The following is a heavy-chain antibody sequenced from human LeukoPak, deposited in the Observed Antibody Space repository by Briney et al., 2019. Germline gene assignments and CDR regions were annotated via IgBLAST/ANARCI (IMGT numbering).Heavy chain of an antibody. D-gene: IGHD2/OR15-2a*01. V-gene: IGHV1-46*01. CDR3: ARGPTFYLEVHDY. Sequence: ASVKVSCKASGYTFTSYGISWVRQAPGQGLEWMGIINPSGGSTSYAQKFQGRVTMTRDTSISTAYMELSRLRSDDTAVYYCARGPTFYLEVHDYWGQGTLVTVSS. J-gene: IGHJ4*02. CDR2: INPSGGST. CDR1: GYTFTSYG.